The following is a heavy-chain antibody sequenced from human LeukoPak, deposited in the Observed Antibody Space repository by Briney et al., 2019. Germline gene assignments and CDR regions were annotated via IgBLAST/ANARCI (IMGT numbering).Heavy chain of an antibody. CDR2: IKNDGGEI. Sequence: GGSLGLSCAASGFTFSNYWMNWVRQAPGKGPEWVANIKNDGGEIFYVDSLKGRFTISRDNAENSLYLQMNSLRVDDTAVYYCVRDSHNAYHPDWGQGTLVTVSS. V-gene: IGHV3-7*04. CDR3: VRDSHNAYHPD. CDR1: GFTFSNYW. J-gene: IGHJ4*02. D-gene: IGHD3-16*01.